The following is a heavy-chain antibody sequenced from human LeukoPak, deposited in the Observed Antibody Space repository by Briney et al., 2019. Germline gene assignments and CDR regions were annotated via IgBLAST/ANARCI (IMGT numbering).Heavy chain of an antibody. J-gene: IGHJ3*02. CDR3: ARGGTVTSSSWSGGAFDI. Sequence: PGGSLRLSCAASGFTFSSYDMHWVRQATGKGLEWVSAIGTAGDTYYPGSVKGRFTISRENAKNSLYLQMNSLRAGDTAVYYCARGGTVTSSSWSGGAFDIWGQGTMATVSS. CDR2: IGTAGDT. CDR1: GFTFSSYD. V-gene: IGHV3-13*01. D-gene: IGHD6-13*01.